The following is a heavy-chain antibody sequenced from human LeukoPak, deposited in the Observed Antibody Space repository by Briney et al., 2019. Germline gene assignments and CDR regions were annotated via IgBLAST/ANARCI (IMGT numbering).Heavy chain of an antibody. CDR3: ARLSRDGYPNDY. D-gene: IGHD5-24*01. V-gene: IGHV3-74*01. CDR1: GFTFSSSW. Sequence: GGSLRLSCAASGFTFSSSWMHWVRQAPGKGLVWVSRITRDGSSTTYADSVKGRFTTSRDNAKNTLYLQMDSLRDDDTAVYYCARLSRDGYPNDYRGQGTLVTVSS. J-gene: IGHJ4*02. CDR2: ITRDGSST.